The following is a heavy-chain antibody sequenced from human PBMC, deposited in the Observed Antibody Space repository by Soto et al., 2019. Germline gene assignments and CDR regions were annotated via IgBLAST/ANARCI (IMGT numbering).Heavy chain of an antibody. Sequence: VASVKVSCKASGYTFTGYYMHWVRQAPGQGLEWMGWINPNSGGTNYAQKFQGWVTMTRDTSISTAYMELSRLRSDDTAVYYCARGGGVTYDYDSTGSGDAAFDIWGQGTMVTVSS. CDR2: INPNSGGT. D-gene: IGHD3-22*01. CDR3: ARGGGVTYDYDSTGSGDAAFDI. V-gene: IGHV1-2*04. CDR1: GYTFTGYY. J-gene: IGHJ3*02.